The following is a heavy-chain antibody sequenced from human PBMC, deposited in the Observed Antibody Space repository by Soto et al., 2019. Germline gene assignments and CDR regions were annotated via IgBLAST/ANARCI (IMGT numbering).Heavy chain of an antibody. CDR3: ARDCSGGSCYSEYFQH. D-gene: IGHD2-15*01. V-gene: IGHV3-48*03. CDR2: ISSSGSTI. Sequence: GGSLRLSCAASGFTFSSYEMNWVRQAPGKGLEWVSYISSSGSTIYYADSVKGRFTISRDNAKNSLYLQMNSLRAEDTAVYYCARDCSGGSCYSEYFQHWGQGTLVTVSS. CDR1: GFTFSSYE. J-gene: IGHJ1*01.